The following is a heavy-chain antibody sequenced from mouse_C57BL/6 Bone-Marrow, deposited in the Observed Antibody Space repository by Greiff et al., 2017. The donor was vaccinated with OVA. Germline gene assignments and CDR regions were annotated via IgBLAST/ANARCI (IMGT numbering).Heavy chain of an antibody. J-gene: IGHJ4*01. CDR3: TRVGYGRDYYAMDY. Sequence: QVQLQQSGAELVRPGASVTLSCKASGYTFTDYEMHWVKQTPVHGLEWIGAIDPETGGTAYNQKFKGKAILTADNSSSTAYMELRSLTSEDSAVYYCTRVGYGRDYYAMDYWGQGTSVTVSS. D-gene: IGHD3-2*02. CDR2: IDPETGGT. V-gene: IGHV1-15*01. CDR1: GYTFTDYE.